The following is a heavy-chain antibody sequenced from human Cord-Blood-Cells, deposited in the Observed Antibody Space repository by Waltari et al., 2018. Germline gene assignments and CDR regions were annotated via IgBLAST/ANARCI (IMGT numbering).Heavy chain of an antibody. D-gene: IGHD6-13*01. J-gene: IGHJ5*02. Sequence: QVQLVQSGAEVKKPGSSVKVSCKASGGTFSSYTISWVRQAPGQGLEWMGRIIPILGIANYAQKFQGRVTITADKSTSTAYMELSSVRSEDTAVYYCARGSSSWYWFDPWGQGTLVTVSS. CDR2: IIPILGIA. CDR1: GGTFSSYT. CDR3: ARGSSSWYWFDP. V-gene: IGHV1-69*02.